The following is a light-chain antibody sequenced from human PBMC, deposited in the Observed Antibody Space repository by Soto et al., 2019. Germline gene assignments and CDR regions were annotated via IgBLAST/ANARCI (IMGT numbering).Light chain of an antibody. CDR2: GAS. CDR3: QQYGGSSWT. CDR1: QSVSNSY. V-gene: IGKV3-20*01. J-gene: IGKJ1*01. Sequence: DIVLTQSPGTLSLSPGERATLSCRASQSVSNSYLAWYQQKPGQAPRLLIYGASSRAIGIPDRFSGSVSGTDFTLTISRLEPEDFALYYCQQYGGSSWTFGQGTKVEIK.